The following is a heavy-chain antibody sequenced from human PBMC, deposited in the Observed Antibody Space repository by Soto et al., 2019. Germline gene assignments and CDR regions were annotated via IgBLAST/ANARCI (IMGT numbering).Heavy chain of an antibody. D-gene: IGHD2-21*02. V-gene: IGHV3-74*01. CDR2: VNSDESST. Sequence: GGSMRLSCAASGFTFSNYGMHWVRQGPGKGLVWVSRVNSDESSTSYANSVKGRFTISRDNAKNTLYLQMSSLRFEYTALYYCVCFECGRTAVVTAMEANGYWGQGTLVTVSS. CDR1: GFTFSNYG. J-gene: IGHJ4*02. CDR3: VCFECGRTAVVTAMEANGY.